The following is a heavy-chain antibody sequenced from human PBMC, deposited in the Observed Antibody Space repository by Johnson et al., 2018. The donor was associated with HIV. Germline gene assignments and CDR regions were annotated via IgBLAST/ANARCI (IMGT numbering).Heavy chain of an antibody. CDR3: ARGGGYSIAAPSDAFDI. Sequence: QVQLVESGGGVVQPGRSLRLSCAASGFTFSDYYMSWIRQAPGKGLEWVSALSGSGGSTYYADSVKGRFTISRDNAKSSLYLQMNSLRAEDTAVYYCARGGGYSIAAPSDAFDIWGQGTMVTVSS. CDR1: GFTFSDYY. V-gene: IGHV3-11*04. J-gene: IGHJ3*02. D-gene: IGHD6-6*01. CDR2: LSGSGGST.